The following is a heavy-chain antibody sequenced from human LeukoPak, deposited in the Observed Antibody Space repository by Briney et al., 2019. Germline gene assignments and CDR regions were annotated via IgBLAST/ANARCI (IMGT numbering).Heavy chain of an antibody. V-gene: IGHV4-59*11. CDR1: GGSPCNHI. CDR2: IYYSGST. Sequence: SETLSLTSTVSGGSPCNHIWSWIRQPPGKGLECIWYIYYSGSTNYNPSLKRRVTISVDASKNQFSLKLSSVTAADTAVYYCARGPHYYESSGSPYYFDYWGQGTLVTVSS. J-gene: IGHJ4*02. D-gene: IGHD3-22*01. CDR3: ARGPHYYESSGSPYYFDY.